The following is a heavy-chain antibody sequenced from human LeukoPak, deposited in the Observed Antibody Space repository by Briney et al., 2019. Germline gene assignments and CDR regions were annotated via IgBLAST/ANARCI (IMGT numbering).Heavy chain of an antibody. V-gene: IGHV4-34*01. D-gene: IGHD1-26*01. Sequence: PSETLSLTCAVYGGSFSGYYWSWIRQPPGKGLEWIGEINHSGSTNYNPSLKSRVTISVDTSKNQFSLQLNSVTPEDTAVYYCARALSDPYSGSYNFDYWGQGTLVTVSS. CDR2: INHSGST. J-gene: IGHJ4*02. CDR1: GGSFSGYY. CDR3: ARALSDPYSGSYNFDY.